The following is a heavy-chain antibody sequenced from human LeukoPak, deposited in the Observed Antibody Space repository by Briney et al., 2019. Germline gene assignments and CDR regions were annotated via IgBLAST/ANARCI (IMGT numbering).Heavy chain of an antibody. V-gene: IGHV1-8*03. CDR3: AREISGSSSFDY. CDR1: LYTFLQYD. J-gene: IGHJ4*02. CDR2: MNPNSGNT. Sequence: SSVKVSCKASLYTFLQYDINWVQQATRQEGEGMGWMNPNSGNTGHAHNFQGRVTITRNTSISTAYIELSSLRSEDTAVYYCAREISGSSSFDYWGQGTLVTVSS. D-gene: IGHD1-26*01.